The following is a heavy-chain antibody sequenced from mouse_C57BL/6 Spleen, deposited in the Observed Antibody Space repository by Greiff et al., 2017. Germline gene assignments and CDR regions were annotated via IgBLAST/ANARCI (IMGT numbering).Heavy chain of an antibody. V-gene: IGHV1-18*01. CDR1: GYTFTDYN. CDR3: ARDYYGSSWGWFAY. J-gene: IGHJ3*01. D-gene: IGHD1-1*01. Sequence: VQLQQSGPELVKPGASVKIPCKASGYTFTDYNMDWVKQSHGKSLEWIGDINPNNGGTIYNQKFKGKATLTVDKSSSTAYMELRSLTSEDTAVYYCARDYYGSSWGWFAYWGQGTLVTVSA. CDR2: INPNNGGT.